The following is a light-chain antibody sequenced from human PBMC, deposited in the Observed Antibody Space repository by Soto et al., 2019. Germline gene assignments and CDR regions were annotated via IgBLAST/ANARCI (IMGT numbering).Light chain of an antibody. V-gene: IGKV3-20*01. J-gene: IGKJ1*01. CDR2: GAS. Sequence: AAMSLCLWECATLCVWASQSISRYLAWYQPKPGQGPRLLIYGASSRATGTPDRFSCSGSGTDFTLTINRLEPGDLALYYCQQYCSPPPAFGQGTKVDIK. CDR3: QQYCSPPPA. CDR1: QSISRY.